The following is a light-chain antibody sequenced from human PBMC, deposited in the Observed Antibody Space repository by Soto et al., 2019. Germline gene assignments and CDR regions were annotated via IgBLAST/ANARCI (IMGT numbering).Light chain of an antibody. CDR3: QQANSFPLT. V-gene: IGKV3D-20*02. CDR2: DAS. Sequence: EIVLTQSPGTLSLSPGERATLSCRASQSVSSSYLAWYQQKPGQAPRLLIYDASSRATGIADRFSSSGSGTDFTLIISRLEPEDFATYYCQQANSFPLTFGGGTKVEIK. CDR1: QSVSSSY. J-gene: IGKJ4*01.